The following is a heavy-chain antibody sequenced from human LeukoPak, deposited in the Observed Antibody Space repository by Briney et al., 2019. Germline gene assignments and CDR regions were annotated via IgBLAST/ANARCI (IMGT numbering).Heavy chain of an antibody. J-gene: IGHJ4*02. Sequence: GGSLRLSCAASGFTFSSYGMHWVRQAPGKGPEWVAVIWYDGSNKYYADSVKGRFTISRDNSKNTLYLQMNSLRAEDTAIYYCARGGADRMVTTFLWDYWGQGTLVTVSS. V-gene: IGHV3-33*01. CDR3: ARGGADRMVTTFLWDY. CDR2: IWYDGSNK. CDR1: GFTFSSYG. D-gene: IGHD4-17*01.